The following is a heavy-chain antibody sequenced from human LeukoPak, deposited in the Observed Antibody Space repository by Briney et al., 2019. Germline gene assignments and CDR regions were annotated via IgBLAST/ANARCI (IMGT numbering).Heavy chain of an antibody. Sequence: SETLSLTCTVSGGSISSGGYYWSWLRQPPGKGLEWIGYIHYTGSSNYNPSLKSRVTMSVDTSKNQLSLTLGSVTAADTAVYHCARGTETTGYFDFWGPGTLVTVSS. CDR3: ARGTETTGYFDF. CDR2: IHYTGSS. CDR1: GGSISSGGYY. V-gene: IGHV4-61*08. J-gene: IGHJ4*02. D-gene: IGHD4-17*01.